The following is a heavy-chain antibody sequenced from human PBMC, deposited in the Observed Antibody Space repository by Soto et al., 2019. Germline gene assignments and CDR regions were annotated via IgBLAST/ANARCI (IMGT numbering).Heavy chain of an antibody. Sequence: PSETLSLTCAVYGGSFSGYYWSWIRQPPGTGLEWIGEINHSGSTNYNPSLKSRVTISVDTSKNQFSLKLSSVTAADTAVYYCARDAAGVTSDEGYNGMDVWGQGTTVTSP. CDR3: ARDAAGVTSDEGYNGMDV. J-gene: IGHJ6*02. D-gene: IGHD2-2*01. CDR2: INHSGST. V-gene: IGHV4-34*01. CDR1: GGSFSGYY.